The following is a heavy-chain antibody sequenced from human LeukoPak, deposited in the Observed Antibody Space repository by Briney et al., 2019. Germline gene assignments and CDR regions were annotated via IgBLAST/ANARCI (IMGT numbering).Heavy chain of an antibody. D-gene: IGHD2-15*01. J-gene: IGHJ5*02. CDR1: GGSISGYY. CDR2: IYYSGST. Sequence: PSETLSLTCTVSGGSISGYYWSWIRQPPGKGLEWIGYIYYSGSTNYNPSLKSRVTISVDTSKNQFSLKLSSVTAADTAVYYCARDIGYGIPVGWFDPWGQGTLVTVSS. V-gene: IGHV4-59*01. CDR3: ARDIGYGIPVGWFDP.